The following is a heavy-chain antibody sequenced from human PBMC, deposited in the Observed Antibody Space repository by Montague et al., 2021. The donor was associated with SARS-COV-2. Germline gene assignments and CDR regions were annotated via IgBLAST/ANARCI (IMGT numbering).Heavy chain of an antibody. CDR3: ARDHYDILTGYYNWFDP. CDR2: IDWDDDK. J-gene: IGHJ5*02. CDR1: GFSLSTSGMC. D-gene: IGHD3-9*01. Sequence: VIPTQTLTLTCTFSGFSLSTSGMCVSWIRQPPGKALEWLARIDWDDDKYYSTSLKTRLTISKDTSKNQVVLTMTNMDPVDTATYYCARDHYDILTGYYNWFDPWGQGTLVTVSS. V-gene: IGHV2-70*11.